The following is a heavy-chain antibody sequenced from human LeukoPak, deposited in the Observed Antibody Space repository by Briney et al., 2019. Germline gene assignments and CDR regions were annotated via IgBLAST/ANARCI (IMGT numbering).Heavy chain of an antibody. J-gene: IGHJ4*02. Sequence: GGSLRLSCAASGFTFSSYWMSWVRQAPGKGLEWVANIKQDGSEKYYVDSVKGRFTISRDNAKNSLYLQMNSLRAEDTAVYYCARDQDTAMVTFDYWGQGTLVTVSS. CDR1: GFTFSSYW. D-gene: IGHD5-18*01. V-gene: IGHV3-7*01. CDR2: IKQDGSEK. CDR3: ARDQDTAMVTFDY.